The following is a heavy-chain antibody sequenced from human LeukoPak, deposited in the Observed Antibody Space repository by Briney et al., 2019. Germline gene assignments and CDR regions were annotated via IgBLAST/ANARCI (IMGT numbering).Heavy chain of an antibody. D-gene: IGHD6-13*01. J-gene: IGHJ5*02. V-gene: IGHV4-39*07. CDR1: GGSISISSYY. CDR3: ARDRTQWLSSNWYGPFDP. Sequence: SETLSLTCTVSGGSISISSYYGGWVRQPPGKGLEWIGSIYYRGSTYYNPSLKSRVTISVDTSKNQFSLKLSSVPAADTAVYYCARDRTQWLSSNWYGPFDPWGQGTLVTVSS. CDR2: IYYRGST.